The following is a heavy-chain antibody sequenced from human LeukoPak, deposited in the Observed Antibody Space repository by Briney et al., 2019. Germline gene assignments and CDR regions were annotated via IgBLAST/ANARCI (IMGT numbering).Heavy chain of an antibody. J-gene: IGHJ4*02. Sequence: SETLSLTCAVSGYSISSGYYWGWLRQPPGKGLELIGSIYHSGSTSYNPSLKSRVTISVDTSKNQFSLKLSSVTAADTAVYYCARQSVAAAGDFDYWGQGTLVTVSS. CDR2: IYHSGST. CDR3: ARQSVAAAGDFDY. CDR1: GYSISSGYY. D-gene: IGHD6-13*01. V-gene: IGHV4-38-2*01.